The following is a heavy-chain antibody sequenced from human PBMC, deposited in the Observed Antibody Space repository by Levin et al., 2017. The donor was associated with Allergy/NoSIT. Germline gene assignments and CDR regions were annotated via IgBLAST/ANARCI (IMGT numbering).Heavy chain of an antibody. CDR2: AYYLGNT. V-gene: IGHV4-39*01. CDR3: TRLANGIPSDN. D-gene: IGHD1-1*01. Sequence: SETLSLTCSVSGGSVSDGLYHWGWIRQPPGKGLEWIASAYYLGNTYYNPSLKSRVTISVDTSKNQFSLKVTSVTAAYTAVYYCTRLANGIPSDNWGQGTLVTVSS. J-gene: IGHJ4*02. CDR1: GGSVSDGLYH.